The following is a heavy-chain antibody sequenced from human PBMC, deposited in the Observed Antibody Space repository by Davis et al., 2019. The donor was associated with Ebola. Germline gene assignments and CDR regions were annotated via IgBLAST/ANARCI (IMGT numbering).Heavy chain of an antibody. CDR3: ARTFVGGWLFDY. Sequence: AASVTVSCKASGYTFTSYAMHWVRQAPGQRLEWMGWINAGNGNTKYSQKFQGRVTMTRDTSAGTAYMEMSSLTSEDTAVYYCARTFVGGWLFDYWGQGTLVTVSS. J-gene: IGHJ4*02. D-gene: IGHD1-26*01. V-gene: IGHV1-3*01. CDR1: GYTFTSYA. CDR2: INAGNGNT.